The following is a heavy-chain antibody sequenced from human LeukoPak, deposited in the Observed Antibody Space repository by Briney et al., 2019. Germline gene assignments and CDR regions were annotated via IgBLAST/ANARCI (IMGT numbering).Heavy chain of an antibody. CDR3: ARDLNWETY. CDR2: IKTDGSLI. CDR1: GFTFSSYE. J-gene: IGHJ4*02. V-gene: IGHV3-7*01. D-gene: IGHD7-27*01. Sequence: GGSLRLSCAASGFTFSSYEMNWVRQAPGKGLEWVANIKTDGSLIYYVDSVKGRFTISRDNAKNSLYLQMNSLRVEDTAVYYCARDLNWETYWGQGTLVSVSS.